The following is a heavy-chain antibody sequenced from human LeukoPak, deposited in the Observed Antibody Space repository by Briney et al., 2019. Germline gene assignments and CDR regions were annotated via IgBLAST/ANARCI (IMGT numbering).Heavy chain of an antibody. CDR3: AREHYYDSSGYYYVEGFSY. D-gene: IGHD3-22*01. CDR2: IYYSGST. Sequence: SETLSLTCTVSGGSIGSSSYYWGWIRQPPGKGLEWIGSIYYSGSTYYNPSLKSRVTISVDTSKNQFSLKLSSVTAADTAVYYCAREHYYDSSGYYYVEGFSYWGQGTLVTVSS. CDR1: GGSIGSSSYY. J-gene: IGHJ4*02. V-gene: IGHV4-39*07.